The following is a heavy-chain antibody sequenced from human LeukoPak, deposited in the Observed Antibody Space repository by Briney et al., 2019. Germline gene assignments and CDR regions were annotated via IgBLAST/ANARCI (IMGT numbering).Heavy chain of an antibody. V-gene: IGHV1-69*04. D-gene: IGHD3-16*01. CDR3: ATNGGQVLDF. J-gene: IGHJ4*02. Sequence: SSVKVSCKASGGTSTNYAIDWVRQAPGQGLEWMGRIIPVLDIRNYAQRFQGRVTFTADTSTSTTYPERSSLKFDDTAVYYCATNGGQVLDFWGLGTLVTVSS. CDR1: GGTSTNYA. CDR2: IIPVLDIR.